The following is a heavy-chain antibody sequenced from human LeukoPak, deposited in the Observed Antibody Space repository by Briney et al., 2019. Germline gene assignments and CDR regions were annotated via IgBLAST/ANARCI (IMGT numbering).Heavy chain of an antibody. Sequence: ASVKVSCKASGYTFTSYGISWVRQAPGQGLEWMGIINPSGGSTSYAQKFQGRVTMTRDTSTSTVYMELSSLRSEDTAVYYCARDQVPRGSPGYWGQGTLVTVSS. J-gene: IGHJ4*02. CDR1: GYTFTSYG. CDR3: ARDQVPRGSPGY. D-gene: IGHD5-12*01. V-gene: IGHV1-46*01. CDR2: INPSGGST.